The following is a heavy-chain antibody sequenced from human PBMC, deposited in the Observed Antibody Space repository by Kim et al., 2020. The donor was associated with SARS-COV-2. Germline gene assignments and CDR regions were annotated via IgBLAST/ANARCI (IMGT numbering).Heavy chain of an antibody. CDR2: ISSSSSYI. J-gene: IGHJ6*02. CDR3: ARVPPWGSSGWGAHPYGMDV. V-gene: IGHV3-21*04. Sequence: GGSLRLSCAASGFTFSSYSMNWVRQAPGKGLEWVSSISSSSSYIYYADSVKGRFTISRDNAKNSLYLQMNSLRAEDTAVYYCARVPPWGSSGWGAHPYGMDVWGQGTTVTVSS. D-gene: IGHD6-19*01. CDR1: GFTFSSYS.